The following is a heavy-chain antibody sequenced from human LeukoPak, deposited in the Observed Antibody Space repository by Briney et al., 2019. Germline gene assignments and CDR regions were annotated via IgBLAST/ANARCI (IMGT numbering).Heavy chain of an antibody. Sequence: PGESLKISCKGSGYSFTSYWIGWVRPMPGKGLEWMGIIYPGDSDTRYSPSFQGQVAISADKSISTAYLQWSSLKASDTAMYYCARGDFWSGYPIDYWGQGTLVTVSS. J-gene: IGHJ4*02. CDR1: GYSFTSYW. CDR3: ARGDFWSGYPIDY. V-gene: IGHV5-51*01. D-gene: IGHD3-3*01. CDR2: IYPGDSDT.